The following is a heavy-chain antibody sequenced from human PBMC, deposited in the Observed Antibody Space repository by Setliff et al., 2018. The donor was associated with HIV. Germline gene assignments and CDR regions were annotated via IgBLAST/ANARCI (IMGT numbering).Heavy chain of an antibody. V-gene: IGHV4-34*01. J-gene: IGHJ4*02. CDR2: INDSGST. CDR1: GGSFSGYY. Sequence: SETLSLTCAVYGGSFSGYYWSWIRQPPGKGLEWIGEINDSGSTNYNPSLKSRVTMSVDTSKNQFSLKLNSVTAADTAVYYCGRAPDYWGQGTLVTVSS. CDR3: GRAPDY.